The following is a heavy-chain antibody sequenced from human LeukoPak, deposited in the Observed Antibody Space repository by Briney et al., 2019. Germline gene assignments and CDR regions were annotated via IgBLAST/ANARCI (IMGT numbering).Heavy chain of an antibody. Sequence: ASVRVSCKASGGTFIIYAISWVRQAPGQGLEWMGGIIPIFGTANYAQKFQGRVTITTDESTSTAYMELSSLRSEDTAVYYCASPQPGIQLWGPGAFDIWGQGTMVTVSS. CDR3: ASPQPGIQLWGPGAFDI. V-gene: IGHV1-69*05. J-gene: IGHJ3*02. D-gene: IGHD5-18*01. CDR1: GGTFIIYA. CDR2: IIPIFGTA.